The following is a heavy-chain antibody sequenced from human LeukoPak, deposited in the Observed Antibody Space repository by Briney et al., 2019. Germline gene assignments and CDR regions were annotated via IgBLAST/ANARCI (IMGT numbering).Heavy chain of an antibody. CDR2: IKQDGSEK. CDR3: ARTETLDY. CDR1: GFTLSDYY. Sequence: GGSLRLSCAASGFTLSDYYMSWVRQAPGKGLEWVANIKQDGSEKYYVDSVKGRFTISRDNAKNSLYLQMDSLRAEDTAVYYCARTETLDYWGQGTLVTVSS. J-gene: IGHJ4*02. V-gene: IGHV3-7*01. D-gene: IGHD2-21*02.